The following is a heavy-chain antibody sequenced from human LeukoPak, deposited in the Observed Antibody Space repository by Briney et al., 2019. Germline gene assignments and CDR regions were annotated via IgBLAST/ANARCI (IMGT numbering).Heavy chain of an antibody. Sequence: ASVKVSCKASGYTFTSYDINWVRQATGQGLEWMGWMNPNSGNTGYAQKIQGRVTMTTDTSTNTAFMELRSLRSDDTAMYYCARNHYSSSSDYWGQGTLVTVSS. J-gene: IGHJ4*02. D-gene: IGHD6-6*01. V-gene: IGHV1-8*01. CDR3: ARNHYSSSSDY. CDR2: MNPNSGNT. CDR1: GYTFTSYD.